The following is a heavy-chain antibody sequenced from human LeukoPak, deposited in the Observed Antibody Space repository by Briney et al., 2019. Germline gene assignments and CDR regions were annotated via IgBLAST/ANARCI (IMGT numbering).Heavy chain of an antibody. V-gene: IGHV3-30-3*02. Sequence: GRSLRPSCVDSGFSFSNFAIHWVRQAPGKGLEWVAGISHDGRKKYADSAKGRFTISRDNSKNALYLQMNSLRAEDTAVYYCAKAREYYDSSGYYRGYGMDVWGQGTTVTVSS. CDR1: GFSFSNFA. CDR3: AKAREYYDSSGYYRGYGMDV. J-gene: IGHJ6*02. CDR2: ISHDGRKK. D-gene: IGHD3-22*01.